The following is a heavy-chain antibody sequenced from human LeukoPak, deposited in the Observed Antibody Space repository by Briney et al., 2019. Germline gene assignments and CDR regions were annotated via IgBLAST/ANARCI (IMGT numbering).Heavy chain of an antibody. CDR3: ARGNCSGGSCYSYFDY. CDR1: GGTFSSYA. J-gene: IGHJ4*02. CDR2: IIPIFGTA. V-gene: IGHV1-69*01. D-gene: IGHD2-15*01. Sequence: GSSVKVSCKASGGTFSSYAISWVRQAPGQGLEWMGGIIPIFGTANYAQKFQGRVTITADESTSTAYMELSSLRSEDTAVYYCARGNCSGGSCYSYFDYWGQGTLVTVSS.